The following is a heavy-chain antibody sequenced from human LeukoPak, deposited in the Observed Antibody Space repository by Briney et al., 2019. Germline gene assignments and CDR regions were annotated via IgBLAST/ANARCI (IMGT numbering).Heavy chain of an antibody. CDR2: MNPNSGNT. CDR1: GSTFSSYD. CDR3: ARAGAGYYYYMDV. Sequence: ASVKVSCKASGSTFSSYDSNWVRRATGQGLGWMGWMNPNSGNTGYAQKFQGRVTITRNTSISTAYMELSSLRSEDTAVYYCARAGAGYYYYMDVWGKGTTVTVSS. J-gene: IGHJ6*03. V-gene: IGHV1-8*03. D-gene: IGHD3-10*01.